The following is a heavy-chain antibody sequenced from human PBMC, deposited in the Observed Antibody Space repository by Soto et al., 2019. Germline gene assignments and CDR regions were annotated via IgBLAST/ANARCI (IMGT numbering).Heavy chain of an antibody. D-gene: IGHD5-18*01. CDR2: INSDGSST. J-gene: IGHJ4*02. CDR3: ARSITGYSYADS. V-gene: IGHV3-74*01. CDR1: GFTFSSYW. Sequence: EVQLVKSGGGLIQPGGSLRLSCAASGFTFSSYWMHWVRQAPGKGLVWVSRINSDGSSTVYVDSVKGRFTISRDNAKNTLYLQMNSLRAEDTAVYYCARSITGYSYADSWGQGTLVTVSS.